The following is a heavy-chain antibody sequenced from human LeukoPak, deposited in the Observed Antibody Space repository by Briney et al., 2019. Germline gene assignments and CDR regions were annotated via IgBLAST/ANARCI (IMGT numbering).Heavy chain of an antibody. CDR1: GGTFSSYA. CDR2: INPNSGGT. D-gene: IGHD1-26*01. J-gene: IGHJ4*02. CDR3: ARDSRGEWELNPGWDFDY. Sequence: ASVKVSCKASGGTFSSYAISWVRQAPGQGLEWMGWINPNSGGTNYAQKFQGRVTMTRDTSISTAYMELSRLRSDDTAVYYCARDSRGEWELNPGWDFDYWGQGTLVTVSS. V-gene: IGHV1-2*02.